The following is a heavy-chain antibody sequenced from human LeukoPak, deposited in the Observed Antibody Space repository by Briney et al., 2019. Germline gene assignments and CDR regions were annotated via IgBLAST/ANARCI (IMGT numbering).Heavy chain of an antibody. D-gene: IGHD6-6*01. V-gene: IGHV1-69*04. J-gene: IGHJ4*02. CDR1: GGTFSNYA. CDR2: IIPILGIA. Sequence: ASVKVSCKASGGTFSNYAISWVRQAPGQGLEWMGRIIPILGIANYAQKFQGRVTITADKSTSTAYMELSSLRSEDTAVYYCARHHIAARPDYFDYWGQGTLVTVSS. CDR3: ARHHIAARPDYFDY.